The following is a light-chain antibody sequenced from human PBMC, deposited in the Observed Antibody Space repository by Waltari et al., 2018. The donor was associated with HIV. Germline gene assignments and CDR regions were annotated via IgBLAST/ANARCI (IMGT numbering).Light chain of an antibody. J-gene: IGLJ2*01. CDR2: DVS. CDR1: STDIGDYNY. CDR3: CSYAGTYTWV. Sequence: QSALHQPRSVSASPGQSVTISCRGSSTDIGDYNYVSWYQQHPGQVPKLIIFDVSKRPSGVPDRFSGSKSVNTASLTISGLQAEDEADYYCCSYAGTYTWVFGGGTRLTVL. V-gene: IGLV2-11*01.